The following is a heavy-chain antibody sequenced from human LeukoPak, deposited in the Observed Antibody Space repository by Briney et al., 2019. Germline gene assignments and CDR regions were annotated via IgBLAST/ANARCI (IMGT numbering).Heavy chain of an antibody. D-gene: IGHD5-12*01. CDR3: ARGVATIPFYYFDY. V-gene: IGHV4-59*01. CDR2: IYYSGST. Sequence: PSETLSLTCTVSGGSISSYYCSWIRQPPGKGLEWIGYIYYSGSTNYNPSLKSRVTISVDTSKNQFSLKLSSVTAVDTAVYYCARGVATIPFYYFDYWGQGTLVTVSS. J-gene: IGHJ4*02. CDR1: GGSISSYY.